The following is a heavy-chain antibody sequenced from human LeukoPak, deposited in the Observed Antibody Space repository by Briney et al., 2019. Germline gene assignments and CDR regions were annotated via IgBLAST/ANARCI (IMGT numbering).Heavy chain of an antibody. CDR2: IKQDGSEK. J-gene: IGHJ6*02. D-gene: IGHD3-10*01. CDR1: GFTFSRYW. Sequence: GGALRLSCAASGFTFSRYWMRWVRPAPGRGLERVANIKQDGSEKYYVDSVKGRFTISRDNAKSSLYLQMNSLRAEDTAVYYCARDAGRLLWFGELLPYYYGMDVWGQGTTVTVSS. CDR3: ARDAGRLLWFGELLPYYYGMDV. V-gene: IGHV3-7*01.